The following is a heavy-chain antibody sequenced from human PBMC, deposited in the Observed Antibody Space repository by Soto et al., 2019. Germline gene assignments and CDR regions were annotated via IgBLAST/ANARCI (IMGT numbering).Heavy chain of an antibody. CDR3: ARDAPLLPAAGSSPDY. J-gene: IGHJ4*02. D-gene: IGHD6-13*01. CDR1: GFTFSSYG. Sequence: QVQLVESGGGVVQPGRSLRLSCAASGFTFSSYGMHWVRQAPGKGLEWVAVIWYDGSNKYYADSVKGRFTISRDNSRNKLYRQMNSLRAEGTAVYYCARDAPLLPAAGSSPDYWGQGTPVTVSS. V-gene: IGHV3-33*01. CDR2: IWYDGSNK.